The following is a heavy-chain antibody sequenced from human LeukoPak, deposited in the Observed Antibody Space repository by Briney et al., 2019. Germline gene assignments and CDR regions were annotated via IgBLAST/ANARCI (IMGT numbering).Heavy chain of an antibody. CDR3: ARETGYSSGWHEDY. CDR2: INPNSGGT. CDR1: GYTFIGYY. D-gene: IGHD6-19*01. J-gene: IGHJ4*02. Sequence: ASLKVSCKASGYTFIGYYMHWVRQAPGQGLEWMGRINPNSGGTSYAQKFQGRVTMTRDTSISTDYRGLSGLRTYDTAVYYCARETGYSSGWHEDYWGQGTLVTVS. V-gene: IGHV1-2*06.